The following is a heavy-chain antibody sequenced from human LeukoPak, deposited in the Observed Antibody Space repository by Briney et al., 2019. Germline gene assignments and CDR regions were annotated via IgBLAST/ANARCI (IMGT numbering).Heavy chain of an antibody. D-gene: IGHD2-2*01. CDR3: ARGERGLYCSSTSCYPVL. CDR2: ISSSSSYI. CDR1: GFTFSSYS. J-gene: IGHJ4*02. V-gene: IGHV3-21*01. Sequence: PGGSPRLSCAASGFTFSSYSMNWVRQAPGKGLEWVSSISSSSSYIYYADSVKGRFTISRDNAKNSLYLQMNSLRAEDTPVYYCARGERGLYCSSTSCYPVLGGQGTLVTVSS.